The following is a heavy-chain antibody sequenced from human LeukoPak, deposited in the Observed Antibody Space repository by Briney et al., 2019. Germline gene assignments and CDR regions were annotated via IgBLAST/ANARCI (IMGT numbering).Heavy chain of an antibody. CDR2: INPNSGGT. Sequence: ASVKVSCKASGYTFTDYCLHWVRQAPGQGLEWMGRINPNSGGTNYAQKFQGRVTMTRDTSISTAHMELSRLRSDDTAVYYCARGEWLLHYWGQGTLVTVSS. D-gene: IGHD3-22*01. J-gene: IGHJ4*02. V-gene: IGHV1-2*06. CDR1: GYTFTDYC. CDR3: ARGEWLLHY.